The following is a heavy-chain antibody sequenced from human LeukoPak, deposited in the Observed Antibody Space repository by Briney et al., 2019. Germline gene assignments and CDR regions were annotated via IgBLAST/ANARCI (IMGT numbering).Heavy chain of an antibody. Sequence: PGGSLRLSCVASGFTFSSYRLDWVRQAPGKGLEWVSSISSSSSYIYYADSVKGRFTISRDNAKNSLYLQMNSLRAEDTAVYYCARVEYYYDSGSSLHWVGFDYWGQGTLVTVSS. D-gene: IGHD3-10*01. CDR2: ISSSSSYI. CDR1: GFTFSSYR. CDR3: ARVEYYYDSGSSLHWVGFDY. J-gene: IGHJ4*02. V-gene: IGHV3-21*01.